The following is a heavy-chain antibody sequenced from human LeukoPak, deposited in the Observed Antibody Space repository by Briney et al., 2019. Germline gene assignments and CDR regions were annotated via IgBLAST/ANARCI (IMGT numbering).Heavy chain of an antibody. J-gene: IGHJ3*02. V-gene: IGHV3-30-3*01. Sequence: GGSLRLSCAASGFTFSSYAMHWVRQAPGKGLEWVAVISYDGSNKYYADSVKGRFTISRDNSKNTLYLQMNSLRAEDTAVYYCATWRDYDYVWGSYRYRAFDIWGQGTMVTVSS. CDR3: ATWRDYDYVWGSYRYRAFDI. CDR2: ISYDGSNK. D-gene: IGHD3-16*02. CDR1: GFTFSSYA.